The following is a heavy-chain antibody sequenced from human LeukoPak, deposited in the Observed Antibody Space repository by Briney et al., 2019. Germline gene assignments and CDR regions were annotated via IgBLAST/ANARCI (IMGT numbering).Heavy chain of an antibody. D-gene: IGHD3-10*01. CDR1: RYTFTCYG. V-gene: IGHV1-18*04. CDR2: ISAYNGNT. Sequence: ASVKVSCKASRYTFTCYGFSWVGQAPGQGLGWMGWISAYNGNTNKPQKLQGRVTMTTDTSTRTGYMEMRSPRSDDTAVYYCARDLWSGEAPLWFDAWGEPRLVTLSS. CDR3: ARDLWSGEAPLWFDA. J-gene: IGHJ5*02.